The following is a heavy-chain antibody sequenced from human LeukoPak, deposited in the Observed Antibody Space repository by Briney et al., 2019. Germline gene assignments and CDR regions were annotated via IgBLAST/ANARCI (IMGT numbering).Heavy chain of an antibody. CDR2: IGSSGSTI. CDR1: GFTFSDYY. Sequence: GGSLRLSGAASGFTFSDYYMSWIRQAPGKGLEWVSYIGSSGSTIYYADSVKGRFTISRDNAKNSLYLQMNSLRAEDTAVYYCARDLVSSSGYCDYWGQGTLVTVSS. CDR3: ARDLVSSSGYCDY. V-gene: IGHV3-11*04. D-gene: IGHD6-19*01. J-gene: IGHJ4*02.